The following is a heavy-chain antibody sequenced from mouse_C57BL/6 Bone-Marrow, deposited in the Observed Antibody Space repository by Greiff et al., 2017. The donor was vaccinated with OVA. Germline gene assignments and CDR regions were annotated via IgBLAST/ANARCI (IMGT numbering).Heavy chain of an antibody. D-gene: IGHD2-1*01. CDR3: ARWRNYGGFYAMDY. J-gene: IGHJ4*01. CDR1: GFTFTDYY. V-gene: IGHV7-3*01. Sequence: EVMLVESGGGLVQPGGSLSLSCAASGFTFTDYYMSWVRQPPGKALEWLGFIRNKANGYTTEYSASVKGRFTISRDNSQSILYLQMNALRAEDSATYYCARWRNYGGFYAMDYWGQGTSVTVSS. CDR2: IRNKANGYTT.